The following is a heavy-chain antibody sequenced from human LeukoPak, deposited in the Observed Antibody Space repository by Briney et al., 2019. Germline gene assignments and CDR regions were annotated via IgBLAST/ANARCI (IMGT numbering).Heavy chain of an antibody. Sequence: GRSLRLSRAESGLSFRSYGMHWVRQAPGKGLEWVAIIYYDGSNKYYADSVKGRFTISRDNSKNTLVLQMNSLRAEDTAVYYCATDRQLRYFDHWGQGTLVTVSS. D-gene: IGHD4-17*01. CDR3: ATDRQLRYFDH. J-gene: IGHJ4*02. CDR1: GLSFRSYG. CDR2: IYYDGSNK. V-gene: IGHV3-33*01.